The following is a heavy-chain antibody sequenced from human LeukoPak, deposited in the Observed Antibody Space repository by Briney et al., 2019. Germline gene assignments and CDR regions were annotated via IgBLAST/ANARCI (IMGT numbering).Heavy chain of an antibody. CDR3: AKGPQYDFWSGYFAPFDY. CDR1: GFTFSNYA. D-gene: IGHD3-3*01. V-gene: IGHV3-23*01. J-gene: IGHJ4*02. Sequence: GGSLRLSCAVSGFTFSNYAMSWVRQAPGKGLEWVSGISGSGGSTYYADSVKGRFNISRDNSKNTLYLQMNSLRAEDTAVYYSAKGPQYDFWSGYFAPFDYWGQGTLVTVSS. CDR2: ISGSGGST.